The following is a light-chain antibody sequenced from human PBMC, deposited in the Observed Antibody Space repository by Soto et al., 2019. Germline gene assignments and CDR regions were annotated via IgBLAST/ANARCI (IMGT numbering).Light chain of an antibody. CDR1: QSVRSN. Sequence: EIVMTQSPVTLSVSPGERATLSCRASQSVRSNLAWYRQQPGRAPRLLLYGASTRAAGVPARFSGSGSGTEFTLSINSLQTEDFVVYYCQQYSDWPRTFGQGTKVEIK. V-gene: IGKV3-15*01. CDR2: GAS. CDR3: QQYSDWPRT. J-gene: IGKJ1*01.